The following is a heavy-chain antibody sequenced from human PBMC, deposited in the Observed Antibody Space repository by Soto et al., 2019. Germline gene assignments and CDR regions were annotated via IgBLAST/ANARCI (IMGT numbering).Heavy chain of an antibody. CDR2: ISYDGSNK. CDR3: AKDLLSPRYYDILTGYHPTSLGMDV. J-gene: IGHJ6*02. D-gene: IGHD3-9*01. V-gene: IGHV3-30*18. Sequence: PGGSLRLSCSASGFTFSSYGMHWVRQAPGKGLEWVAVISYDGSNKYYADSVKGRFTISRDNSKNTLYLQMNSLRAEDTAVYYCAKDLLSPRYYDILTGYHPTSLGMDVWGQGTTVTVSS. CDR1: GFTFSSYG.